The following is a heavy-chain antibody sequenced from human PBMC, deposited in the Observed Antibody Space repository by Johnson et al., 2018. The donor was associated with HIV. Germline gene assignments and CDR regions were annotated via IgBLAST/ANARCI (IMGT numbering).Heavy chain of an antibody. CDR1: GFIFDDHG. CDR3: ARDRGGSYQGGDDAFDI. J-gene: IGHJ3*02. CDR2: INRDGSST. V-gene: IGHV3-74*01. Sequence: VQLVESGGGLVQVGGSLRLSCPASGFIFDDHGMTWVRQAPGKGLEWVSRINRDGSSTSYADSVKGRFTISRDNAKNTLYLQMNSLRAEDTAMYYCARDRGGSYQGGDDAFDIWGQGTMVTVSS. D-gene: IGHD1-26*01.